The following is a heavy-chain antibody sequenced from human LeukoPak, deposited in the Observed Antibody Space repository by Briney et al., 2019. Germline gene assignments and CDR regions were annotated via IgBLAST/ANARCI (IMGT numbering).Heavy chain of an antibody. CDR2: ISSSSSTI. D-gene: IGHD6-13*01. J-gene: IGHJ6*03. Sequence: PGRSLRLSCAASGFTFSSYGMHWVRQAPGKGLEWVSYISSSSSTIYYADSVKGRFTISRDNAKNSLYLQMNSLRAEDTAVYYCARAMAGGSWTPHYYYYYMDVWGKGTTVTISS. CDR1: GFTFSSYG. V-gene: IGHV3-48*01. CDR3: ARAMAGGSWTPHYYYYYMDV.